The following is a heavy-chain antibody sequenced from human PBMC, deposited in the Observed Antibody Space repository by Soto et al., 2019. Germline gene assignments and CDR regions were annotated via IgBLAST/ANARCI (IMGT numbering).Heavy chain of an antibody. CDR1: GYTFTSYA. Sequence: VKVSCKASGYTFTSYAMHWVRQAPGQRLEWMGWINAGNGNTKYSQKFQGRVTITRDTSASTAYMELSSLRSEDTAVYYCARGLGPTWGVINGFDPWXQGTLVTVSS. CDR3: ARGLGPTWGVINGFDP. CDR2: INAGNGNT. J-gene: IGHJ5*02. V-gene: IGHV1-3*01. D-gene: IGHD3-10*01.